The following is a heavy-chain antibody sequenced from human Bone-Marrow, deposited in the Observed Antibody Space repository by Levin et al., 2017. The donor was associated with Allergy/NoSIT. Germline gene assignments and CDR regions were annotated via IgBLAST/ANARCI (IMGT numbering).Heavy chain of an antibody. Sequence: GGSLRLSCKGSGYSFTNYWIAWVRQMPGKGLEWMGIIFPTHSDTRYSPSFQGQVTISADKSISAAYLQWSSLKASDTAMYFCARLYCSGGNCHGAFDIWGQGTMVTVSS. J-gene: IGHJ3*02. CDR3: ARLYCSGGNCHGAFDI. V-gene: IGHV5-51*01. CDR2: IFPTHSDT. CDR1: GYSFTNYW. D-gene: IGHD2-15*01.